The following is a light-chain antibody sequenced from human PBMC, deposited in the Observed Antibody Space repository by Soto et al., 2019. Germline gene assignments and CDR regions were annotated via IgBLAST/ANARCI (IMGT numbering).Light chain of an antibody. J-gene: IGLJ1*01. CDR2: EVN. CDR3: SSYAGSSNV. CDR1: SSDVGGYNY. V-gene: IGLV2-8*01. Sequence: QSALTQPPSASGSPGLSVAISCTGTSSDVGGYNYVSWYQQHPGKAPKLMIYEVNKGPSGVPDRFSGSKSGNTASLTVSGLQAEDEADYYCSSYAGSSNVFGTGTKLTVL.